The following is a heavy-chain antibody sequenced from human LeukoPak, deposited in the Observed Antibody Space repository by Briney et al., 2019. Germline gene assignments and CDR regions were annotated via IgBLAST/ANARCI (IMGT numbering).Heavy chain of an antibody. D-gene: IGHD2-15*01. Sequence: SQTLSLTCTVSGGSIRIGGYSWSWIRQRPGKGLEFIGSVYYSGDTYNNPSLKSRLTISVDTSKNQFSLELSSVTAADTAVYYCARAKLYCSGGTCYSVWYFDYWGQGTLVTVSS. CDR1: GGSIRIGGYS. V-gene: IGHV4-31*03. J-gene: IGHJ4*02. CDR2: VYYSGDT. CDR3: ARAKLYCSGGTCYSVWYFDY.